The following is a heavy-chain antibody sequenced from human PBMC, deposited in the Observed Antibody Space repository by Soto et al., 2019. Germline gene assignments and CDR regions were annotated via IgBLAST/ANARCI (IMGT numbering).Heavy chain of an antibody. J-gene: IGHJ4*02. V-gene: IGHV3-23*01. CDR2: ISGSGGST. D-gene: IGHD6-19*01. Sequence: SWVRQAPGKGLEWVSAISGSGGSTYYADSVKGRFTISRDNSKNTLYLQMNSLRAEDTAVYYCAKDRAQYSSGWRYFDYWGQGTLVTVSS. CDR3: AKDRAQYSSGWRYFDY.